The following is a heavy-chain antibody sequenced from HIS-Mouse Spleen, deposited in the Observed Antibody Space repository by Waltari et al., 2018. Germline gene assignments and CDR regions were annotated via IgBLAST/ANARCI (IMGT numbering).Heavy chain of an antibody. J-gene: IGHJ4*02. CDR3: ASNWGSGSYFDY. D-gene: IGHD7-27*01. Sequence: QVQLVQSGAEVKKPGASVKVSCKVSGYTLTELSMHWVRQAPGKGLEWMGGFDPEDAETIYEQNFQGRVTITEDTSTDTAYMELSSLRSEDTAVYYCASNWGSGSYFDYWGQGTLVTVSS. V-gene: IGHV1-24*01. CDR2: FDPEDAET. CDR1: GYTLTELS.